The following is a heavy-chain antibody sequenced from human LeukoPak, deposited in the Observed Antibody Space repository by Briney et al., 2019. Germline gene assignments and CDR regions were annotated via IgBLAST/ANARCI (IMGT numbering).Heavy chain of an antibody. D-gene: IGHD2-15*01. CDR3: ARHSFFDY. CDR1: GGSISSGNYF. Sequence: SETLSLTCTVSGGSISSGNYFWSWIRLPAGKGLEWIGEINHSGSTNYNPSLKSRVTISVDTSKNQFSLKLSSVTAADTAVYYCARHSFFDYWGQGTLVTVSS. V-gene: IGHV4-61*10. J-gene: IGHJ4*02. CDR2: INHSGST.